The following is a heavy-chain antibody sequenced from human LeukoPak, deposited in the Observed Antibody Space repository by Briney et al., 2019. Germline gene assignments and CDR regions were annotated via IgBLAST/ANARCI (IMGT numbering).Heavy chain of an antibody. D-gene: IGHD4-17*01. CDR2: LSWNGGNI. Sequence: GGSLRLSCAASGFTFQDYAMHWVRQAPGKGLEWVSGLSWNGGNIGYGESVRGRFTISRDNAGSSLYLQMNSLRPEDTALYYCAKALGSTVTTRTYFDYWGQGTLVTVSS. V-gene: IGHV3-9*01. CDR3: AKALGSTVTTRTYFDY. J-gene: IGHJ4*02. CDR1: GFTFQDYA.